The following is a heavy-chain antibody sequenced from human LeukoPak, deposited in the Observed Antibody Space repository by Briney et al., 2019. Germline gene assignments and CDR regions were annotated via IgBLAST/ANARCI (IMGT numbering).Heavy chain of an antibody. CDR1: GLTFSSYA. CDR2: ISYDGSNK. D-gene: IGHD6-13*01. Sequence: SGGSLRLSCAASGLTFSSYAMHWVRQAPGKGLEWVAVISYDGSNKYYADSVKGRFTISRDNSKNTLYLQMNSLRAEDTAVYYCAREGGPYSSSRTFDYWGQGTLVTVSS. CDR3: AREGGPYSSSRTFDY. J-gene: IGHJ4*02. V-gene: IGHV3-30-3*01.